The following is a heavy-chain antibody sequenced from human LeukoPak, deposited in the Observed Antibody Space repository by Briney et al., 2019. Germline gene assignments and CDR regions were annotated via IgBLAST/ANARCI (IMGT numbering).Heavy chain of an antibody. Sequence: ASVKVSCKASGGTFSSYAISWVRQAPGQGLEWMGGIIPIFGTANYAQKFQGRVTITADESTSTAYMELSGLRSEDTAVYYCARDRNVPYYYYYMDVWGKGTTVTVSS. CDR1: GGTFSSYA. CDR2: IIPIFGTA. CDR3: ARDRNVPYYYYYMDV. J-gene: IGHJ6*03. D-gene: IGHD1-1*01. V-gene: IGHV1-69*13.